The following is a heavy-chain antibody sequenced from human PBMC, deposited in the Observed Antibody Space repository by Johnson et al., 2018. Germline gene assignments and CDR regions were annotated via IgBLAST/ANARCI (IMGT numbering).Heavy chain of an antibody. CDR3: ARDQILLVNAKGLDKRPNWFDP. V-gene: IGHV6-1*01. Sequence: TLSLTCAISGDSVSXNSAAWNWIRQSPSRGLEWLGRTYYRSKWYNDYAVSMKIRITINPDTSKNQFSLQLTSVTPEDTAVYYCARDQILLVNAKGLDKRPNWFDPWGQGTLVTVSS. CDR1: GDSVSXNSAA. D-gene: IGHD2-21*01. CDR2: TYYRSKWYN. J-gene: IGHJ5*02.